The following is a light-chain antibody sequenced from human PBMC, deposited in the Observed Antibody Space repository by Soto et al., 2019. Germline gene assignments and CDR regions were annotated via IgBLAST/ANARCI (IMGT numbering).Light chain of an antibody. V-gene: IGLV2-14*01. CDR2: EVS. CDR3: CSYRSTSTLV. J-gene: IGLJ2*01. Sequence: QSVLTQPASVSGSPGQSVTISCTGTSSDIGAYKYVSWYQHHPGKSPRLMIYEVSNRPSGVSNRFSASKSGNTASLTISGLQAEYEADYYFCSYRSTSTLVFGGGTKLTVL. CDR1: SSDIGAYKY.